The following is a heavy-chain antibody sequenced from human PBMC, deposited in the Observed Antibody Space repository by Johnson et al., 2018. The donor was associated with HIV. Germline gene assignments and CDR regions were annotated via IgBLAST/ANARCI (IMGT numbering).Heavy chain of an antibody. Sequence: QVQLVESGGGVVRPGGSLRLSCAASGFTVSSHYMSWVRQSPGKGLEWLSYISSSGTAKYYADSVKGRFTISRDNAKNSLYLQMNSLRAEDTAVYYCARVRSALRLAFDIWGQGTMVTVSS. CDR1: GFTVSSHY. CDR2: ISSSGTAK. D-gene: IGHD3-10*01. CDR3: ARVRSALRLAFDI. V-gene: IGHV3-11*04. J-gene: IGHJ3*02.